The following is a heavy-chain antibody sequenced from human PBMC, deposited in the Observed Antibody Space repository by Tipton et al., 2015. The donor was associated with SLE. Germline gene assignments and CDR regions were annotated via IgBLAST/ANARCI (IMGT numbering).Heavy chain of an antibody. V-gene: IGHV3-30*04. D-gene: IGHD1-26*01. CDR3: AAELQPLDGMDV. J-gene: IGHJ6*02. Sequence: SLRLSCAASGFTFSSYAMHWVRQAPGKGLEWVAVISYDGSNKYYADSVKGRFTISRDNSKNTLYLQMNSLRAEDTAVYYCAAELQPLDGMDVWGQGTTVTVSS. CDR2: ISYDGSNK. CDR1: GFTFSSYA.